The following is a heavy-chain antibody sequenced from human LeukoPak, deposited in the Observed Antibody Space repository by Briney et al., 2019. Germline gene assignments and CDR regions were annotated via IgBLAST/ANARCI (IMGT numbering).Heavy chain of an antibody. CDR3: ARDAVTLLIDY. Sequence: SETLSLTCAVYGGSFSGYYWSWIRQPPGKGLEWIGEINHSGSTNYNPSLKSRVTISVDTPKNQFSLKLSSVTAADTAVYYCARDAVTLLIDYWGQGTLVTVSS. J-gene: IGHJ4*02. D-gene: IGHD4-17*01. CDR2: INHSGST. V-gene: IGHV4-34*01. CDR1: GGSFSGYY.